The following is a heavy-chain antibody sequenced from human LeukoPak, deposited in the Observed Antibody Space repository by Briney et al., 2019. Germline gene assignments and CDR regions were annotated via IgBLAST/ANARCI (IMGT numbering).Heavy chain of an antibody. CDR1: GYTFTSYG. CDR3: ARDVPYDILTGYYMSGNAFDI. CDR2: ISAYNGNT. D-gene: IGHD3-9*01. Sequence: ASEKVSCKASGYTFTSYGISWVRQAPGQGLEWMGWISAYNGNTNYAQKLQGRVTMTTDTSTSTAYMELRSLRSDDTAVYYCARDVPYDILTGYYMSGNAFDIWGQGTMVTVSS. V-gene: IGHV1-18*01. J-gene: IGHJ3*02.